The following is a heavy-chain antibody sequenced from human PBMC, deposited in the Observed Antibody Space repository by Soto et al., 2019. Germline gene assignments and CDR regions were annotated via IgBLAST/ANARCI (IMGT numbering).Heavy chain of an antibody. J-gene: IGHJ4*02. CDR2: VYGSDDK. CDR1: GFSLTTSAVA. CDR3: ACRYDPYYFDS. V-gene: IGHV2-5*01. Sequence: QITLKESGPPLVKPTQTLTLTCTFSGFSLTTSAVAVGWIRQPPGKALEWLAIVYGSDDKFCSPSLKTRLTITKDPSTNPVVLTMTTMVPVDTATYYCACRYDPYYFDSWGQGTLVTVSS. D-gene: IGHD1-1*01.